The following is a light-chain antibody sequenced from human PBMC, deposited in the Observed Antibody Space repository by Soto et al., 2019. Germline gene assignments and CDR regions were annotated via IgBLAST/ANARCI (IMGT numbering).Light chain of an antibody. CDR2: EVS. J-gene: IGLJ1*01. Sequence: QSALTQPASVSGSPGQSITISCTGTSSDVGGYNYVSWYQQHPDKAPKLMIYEVSNRPSGVSNRFSGSKSGNTASLTISGLQADDEADYYCSSYTSSSPLGYVFGTGTKVT. CDR1: SSDVGGYNY. V-gene: IGLV2-14*03. CDR3: SSYTSSSPLGYV.